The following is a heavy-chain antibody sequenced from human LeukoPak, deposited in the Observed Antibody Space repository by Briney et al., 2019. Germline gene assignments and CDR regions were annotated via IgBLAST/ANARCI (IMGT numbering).Heavy chain of an antibody. J-gene: IGHJ3*02. D-gene: IGHD3-22*01. V-gene: IGHV3-21*01. CDR3: ARDLTYYDSSGYPISGI. CDR2: ISSSSSYI. Sequence: ETLSLTCTVSGGSISSGSYYWGWIRQAPGKGLEWVSSISSSSSYIYYADSVKGRFTISRDNAKNSLYLQMNSLRAEDTAVYYCARDLTYYDSSGYPISGIWGQGTMVTVSS. CDR1: GGSISSGS.